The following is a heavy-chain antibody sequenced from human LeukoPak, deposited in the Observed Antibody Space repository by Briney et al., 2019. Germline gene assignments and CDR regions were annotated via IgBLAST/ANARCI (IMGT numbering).Heavy chain of an antibody. CDR2: MNPNSGNT. D-gene: IGHD3-10*01. Sequence: ASVKVSCKASGYTFTSYDINWVRQATGQGLEWMGWMNPNSGNTGYAQKFQGRVTMTRNTSIRTAYMELNSLRSEDTAVYYCAVRGVIGPYYYYAIDVWGQGTTVTVSS. V-gene: IGHV1-8*01. J-gene: IGHJ6*02. CDR1: GYTFTSYD. CDR3: AVRGVIGPYYYYAIDV.